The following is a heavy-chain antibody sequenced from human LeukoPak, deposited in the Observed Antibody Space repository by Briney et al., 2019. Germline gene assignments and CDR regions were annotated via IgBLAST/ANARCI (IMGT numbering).Heavy chain of an antibody. J-gene: IGHJ6*03. D-gene: IGHD3-10*01. V-gene: IGHV3-30*02. Sequence: HSGGSLRLSCAASGFTFSSYGIHWVRQAPGKGLEWVAFIRYDGSNKYYADSVKGRFTISRDNSKNTLYLQMNSLRAEDTAVYYCARDGPQYGSGSYLIPYYYYMDVWGKGTTVTVSS. CDR1: GFTFSSYG. CDR2: IRYDGSNK. CDR3: ARDGPQYGSGSYLIPYYYYMDV.